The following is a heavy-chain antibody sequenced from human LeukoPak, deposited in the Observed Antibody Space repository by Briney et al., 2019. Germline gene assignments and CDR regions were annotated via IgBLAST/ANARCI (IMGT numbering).Heavy chain of an antibody. V-gene: IGHV1-69*05. Sequence: SVKVPCKASGGTFSSYAISWVRQAPGQGLEWMGGIIPIFGTANYAQKFQGRVTITTDESTSTAYMELSSLRSEDTAVYYCARVTPAVSSSWFYFDYWGQGTLVTVSS. D-gene: IGHD6-13*01. CDR1: GGTFSSYA. J-gene: IGHJ4*02. CDR2: IIPIFGTA. CDR3: ARVTPAVSSSWFYFDY.